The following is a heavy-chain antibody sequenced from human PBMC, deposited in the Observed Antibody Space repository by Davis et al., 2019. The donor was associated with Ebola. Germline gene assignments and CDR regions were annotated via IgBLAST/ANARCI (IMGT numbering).Heavy chain of an antibody. CDR1: GYTFTGYY. CDR2: IDPNSGDP. D-gene: IGHD5-24*01. V-gene: IGHV1-2*02. J-gene: IGHJ4*02. Sequence: ASVKVSCKASGYTFTGYYIHWVRQAPGQGLEWMGWIDPNSGDPNFEQKFQGRVTMTRDTSISTAYMELSRLTSDDTAVYYCVRTSRDGYNPFIDYWGQGTLVTVSS. CDR3: VRTSRDGYNPFIDY.